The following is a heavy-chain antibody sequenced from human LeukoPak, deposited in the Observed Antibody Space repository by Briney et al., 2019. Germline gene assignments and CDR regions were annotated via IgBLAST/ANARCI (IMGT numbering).Heavy chain of an antibody. Sequence: SVKVSCKASGGTFSSYAISWVRQAPGQGLEWMGRIIPILGIANYAQKLQGRVTITADKSTSTAYMELSSLRSEDTAVYYCARVSTTVTTGDAFDIWGQGTMVTVSS. CDR1: GGTFSSYA. V-gene: IGHV1-69*04. J-gene: IGHJ3*02. CDR2: IIPILGIA. D-gene: IGHD4-17*01. CDR3: ARVSTTVTTGDAFDI.